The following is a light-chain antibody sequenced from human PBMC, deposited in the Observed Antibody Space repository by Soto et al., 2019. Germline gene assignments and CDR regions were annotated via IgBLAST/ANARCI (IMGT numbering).Light chain of an antibody. CDR2: TAS. J-gene: IGKJ1*01. CDR1: QSISWY. CDR3: QQSFSTLFT. Sequence: DIQMTQSPSSLSVSVGDRVTITCRASQSISWYLNWYQQKPGKAPKLLIYTASSLQSGVPSRFSGCGSGTDLTLTITSLQAEDFATYYYQQSFSTLFTFGQGTKVEIK. V-gene: IGKV1-39*01.